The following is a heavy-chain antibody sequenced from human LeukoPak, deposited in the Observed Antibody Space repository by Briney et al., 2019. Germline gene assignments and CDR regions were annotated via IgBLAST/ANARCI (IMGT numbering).Heavy chain of an antibody. J-gene: IGHJ4*02. CDR2: INHSGST. Sequence: SETLSLTCAVYGGSFSGYYWSWIRQPPGKGLEWIGEINHSGSTNYNPSLKSRVTISVDTSKNQFSLKLSSVTAADTAVYYCARRRVVGATKPFDYWGQGTLVTVSS. CDR3: ARRRVVGATKPFDY. CDR1: GGSFSGYY. D-gene: IGHD1-26*01. V-gene: IGHV4-34*01.